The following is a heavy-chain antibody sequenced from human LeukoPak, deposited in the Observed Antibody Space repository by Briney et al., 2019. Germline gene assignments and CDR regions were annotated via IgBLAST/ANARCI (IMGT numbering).Heavy chain of an antibody. CDR2: IYPGDSDT. CDR1: GYSFTNYW. CDR3: ARCGGDCYLGFDY. Sequence: KCGESLKISCKGSGYSFTNYWIGWVRQMPGKGLEWMGIIYPGDSDTRYSPSFQGQVTISADKSISTAYLQWSSLKASDTAMYYCARCGGDCYLGFDYWGQGTLVTVSS. D-gene: IGHD2-21*01. J-gene: IGHJ4*02. V-gene: IGHV5-51*01.